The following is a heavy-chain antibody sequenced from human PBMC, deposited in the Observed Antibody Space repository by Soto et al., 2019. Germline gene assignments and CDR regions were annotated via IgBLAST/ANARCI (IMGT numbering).Heavy chain of an antibody. CDR3: TTVEVPAGTNDWGYYYYYMDV. CDR1: GFSFSGYS. Sequence: AVSLRLSCAASGFSFSGYSLRWVRQAPGKGLEWVALISWDGDSTYYADSVKGRFTISRDNSKNTLYLQMNSLKTEDTAMYYCTTVEVPAGTNDWGYYYYYMDVWGKGTTVTVSS. D-gene: IGHD2-2*01. CDR2: ISWDGDST. J-gene: IGHJ6*03. V-gene: IGHV3-43*01.